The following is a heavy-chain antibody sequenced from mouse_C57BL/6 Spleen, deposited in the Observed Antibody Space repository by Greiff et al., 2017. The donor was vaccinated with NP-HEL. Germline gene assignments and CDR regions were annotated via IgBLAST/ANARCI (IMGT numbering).Heavy chain of an antibody. V-gene: IGHV1-82*01. J-gene: IGHJ2*01. D-gene: IGHD2-5*01. Sequence: VQLQESGPELVKPGASVKISCKASGYAISSSWMNWVKQRPGKGLEWIGRIYPGDGDTNYNGKFKGKATLTADKSSSTAYMQLSSLTSEDSAVYFCARSDSNYDYWGQGTTLTVSS. CDR1: GYAISSSW. CDR2: IYPGDGDT. CDR3: ARSDSNYDY.